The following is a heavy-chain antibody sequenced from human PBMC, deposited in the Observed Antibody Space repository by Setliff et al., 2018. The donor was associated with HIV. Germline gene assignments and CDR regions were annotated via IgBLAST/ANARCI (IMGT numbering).Heavy chain of an antibody. J-gene: IGHJ6*03. D-gene: IGHD1-1*01. CDR3: ARGNGRGYYYYMDV. Sequence: ASVKVSCKASGYTFTAYYMHWVRQVPGQGLEWMGWINAYSGGTNSAQNFQGRVTMTRDTSISTAYLELTRLTSDDTAVYYCARGNGRGYYYYMDVWGKGTTGTVS. CDR1: GYTFTAYY. V-gene: IGHV1-2*02. CDR2: INAYSGGT.